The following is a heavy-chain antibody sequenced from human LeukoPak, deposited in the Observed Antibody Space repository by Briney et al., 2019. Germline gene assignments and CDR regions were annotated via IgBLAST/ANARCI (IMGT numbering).Heavy chain of an antibody. V-gene: IGHV3-74*01. CDR3: ARDRGWEPVVSWFDP. D-gene: IGHD1-26*01. CDR1: GFTFSSYW. CDR2: INSDGSST. Sequence: GGSLRLSCAASGFTFSSYWMHWVRQAPGKGLVWASRINSDGSSTSYADSVKGRFTISRDNAKNTLYLQMNSLRAEDTAVYYCARDRGWEPVVSWFDPWGQGTLVTVSS. J-gene: IGHJ5*02.